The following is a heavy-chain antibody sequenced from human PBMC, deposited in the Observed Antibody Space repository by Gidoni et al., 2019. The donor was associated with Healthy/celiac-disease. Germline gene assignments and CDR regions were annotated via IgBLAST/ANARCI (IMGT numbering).Heavy chain of an antibody. D-gene: IGHD4-17*01. V-gene: IGHV4-61*01. J-gene: IGHJ3*02. CDR1: GGSVSSGSYY. Sequence: QVQLQESGPGLVQPSETLSPTCTVYGGSVSSGSYYWSWIRQPPGKGLEWIGYIYYSGSTNYNPSLKSRVTISVDTSKNQFSLKLSSVTAADTAVYYCARESSYGDYVAVVYDAFDIWGQGTMVTVSS. CDR3: ARESSYGDYVAVVYDAFDI. CDR2: IYYSGST.